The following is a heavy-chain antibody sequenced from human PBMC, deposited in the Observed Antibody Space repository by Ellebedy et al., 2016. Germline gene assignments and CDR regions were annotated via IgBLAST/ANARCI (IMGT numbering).Heavy chain of an antibody. Sequence: SETLSLTCAVYGGSFSGYYWSWIRQPPGKGLEWIGEINHSGSTNYNPSLKSRVTISVDTSKNRFSLKLSSVTAADTAVYYCARADSSGWYNPYYYGMDVWGQGTTVTVSS. D-gene: IGHD6-19*01. J-gene: IGHJ6*02. CDR1: GGSFSGYY. CDR2: INHSGST. V-gene: IGHV4-34*01. CDR3: ARADSSGWYNPYYYGMDV.